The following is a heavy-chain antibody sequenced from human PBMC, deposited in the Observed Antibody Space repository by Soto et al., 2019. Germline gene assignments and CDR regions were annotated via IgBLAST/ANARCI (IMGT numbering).Heavy chain of an antibody. CDR3: ATGLLTRYGMDV. V-gene: IGHV1-2*04. Sequence: ASVKVSCKASGYTFTGYYMHRVRQAPGQGLEWMGWINPNSGGTNYAQKFQGWVTMTRDTSISTAYMELSRLRSDDTAVYYCATGLLTRYGMDVWGQGTTVTVSS. J-gene: IGHJ6*02. CDR2: INPNSGGT. CDR1: GYTFTGYY. D-gene: IGHD2-15*01.